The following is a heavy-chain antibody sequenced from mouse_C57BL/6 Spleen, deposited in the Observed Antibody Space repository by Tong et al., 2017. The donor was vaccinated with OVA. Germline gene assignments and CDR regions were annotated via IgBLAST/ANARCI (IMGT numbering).Heavy chain of an antibody. V-gene: IGHV7-1*01. CDR2: SRNKANDYTT. J-gene: IGHJ4*01. Sequence: EVQLQESGGGLVQSGRSLRLSCATSGFTFSDFYMEWVRQAPGKGLEWIAASRNKANDYTTEYSASVKGRFIVSRDTSQSILYLQMNALRAEDTAIYYCARDAPDGYYGMDYWGQGTSVTVSS. D-gene: IGHD2-3*01. CDR1: GFTFSDFY. CDR3: ARDAPDGYYGMDY.